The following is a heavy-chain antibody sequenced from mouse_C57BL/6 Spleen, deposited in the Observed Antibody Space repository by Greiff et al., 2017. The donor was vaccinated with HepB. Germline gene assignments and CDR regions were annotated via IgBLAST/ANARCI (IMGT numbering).Heavy chain of an antibody. CDR2: IYPGDGDT. CDR3: AREGQLRLRYFDY. CDR1: GYAFSSYW. J-gene: IGHJ2*01. V-gene: IGHV1-80*01. D-gene: IGHD3-2*02. Sequence: VKVVESGAELVKPGASVKISCKASGYAFSSYWMNWVKQRPGKGLEWIGQIYPGDGDTNYNGKFKGKATLTADKSSSTAYMQLSSLTSEDSAVYFCAREGQLRLRYFDYWGQGTTLTVSS.